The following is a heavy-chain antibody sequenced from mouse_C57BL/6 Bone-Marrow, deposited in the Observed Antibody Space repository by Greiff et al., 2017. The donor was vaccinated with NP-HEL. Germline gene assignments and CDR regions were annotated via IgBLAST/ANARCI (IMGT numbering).Heavy chain of an antibody. V-gene: IGHV5-17*03. CDR3: TRAGYDWYFDV. Sequence: EVKLMESGGGLVKPGGSLKLSCAASGFTFSDYGMHWVRQAPEKGLEWVAYISSGGDYIYYADTVKGRFTISRDNARNTLYLQMSSLNAEDAAMYYCTRAGYDWYFDVWGTGTTVTVSS. CDR1: GFTFSDYG. D-gene: IGHD2-3*01. CDR2: ISSGGDYI. J-gene: IGHJ1*03.